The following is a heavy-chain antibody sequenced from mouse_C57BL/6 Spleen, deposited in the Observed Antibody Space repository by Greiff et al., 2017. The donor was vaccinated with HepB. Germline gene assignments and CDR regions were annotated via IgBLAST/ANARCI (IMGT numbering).Heavy chain of an antibody. CDR2: ISDGGSYT. V-gene: IGHV5-4*01. CDR3: ARDHGKAMDY. J-gene: IGHJ4*01. CDR1: GFTFSSYA. Sequence: EVHLVESGGGLVKPGGSLKLSCAASGFTFSSYAMSWVRQTPEKRLEWVATISDGGSYTYYPDNVKGRFTISRDNAKNNLYLQMSHLKSEDTAMYYCARDHGKAMDYWGQGTSVTVSS.